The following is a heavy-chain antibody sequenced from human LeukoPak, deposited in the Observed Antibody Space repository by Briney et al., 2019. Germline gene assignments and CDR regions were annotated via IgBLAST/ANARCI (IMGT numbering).Heavy chain of an antibody. V-gene: IGHV7-4-1*02. CDR1: GYTLTSYA. J-gene: IGHJ4*02. CDR3: ARDAYDSSGYRLDY. Sequence: GASVKVSCKASGYTLTSYAMSWVRQAPGQGLEWMGWINTDTGNPTYAQGFTGRFVSSLDTSVSTAYLQISSLKAEDTAVYYCARDAYDSSGYRLDYWGQGTLVTVSS. D-gene: IGHD3-22*01. CDR2: INTDTGNP.